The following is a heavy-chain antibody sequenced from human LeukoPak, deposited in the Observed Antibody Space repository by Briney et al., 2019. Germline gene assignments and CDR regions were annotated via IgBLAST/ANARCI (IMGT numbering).Heavy chain of an antibody. CDR2: IYYSGST. J-gene: IGHJ6*02. Sequence: SETLSLTCTVSGGSNSSYYWSWIRQPPGKGLEWIGYIYYSGSTNYNPSLKSRVTISVDTSKNQFSLKLSSVTAADTAVYYCARHHQYYYCGMDVWGQGTTVTVSS. CDR1: GGSNSSYY. CDR3: ARHHQYYYCGMDV. V-gene: IGHV4-59*08.